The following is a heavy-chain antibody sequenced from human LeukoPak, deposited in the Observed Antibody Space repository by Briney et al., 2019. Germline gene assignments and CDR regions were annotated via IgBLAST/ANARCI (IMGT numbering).Heavy chain of an antibody. CDR1: GFNFGTHW. J-gene: IGHJ4*02. V-gene: IGHV3-7*01. CDR2: VKRDGSEK. Sequence: GGSLRLSCAASGFNFGTHWMTWVRQAPGKGLECVATVKRDGSEKYYVDSVKGRFTISRDNAKNLLYLQMNSLRAEDTAVYYCGTGWAVDYWGQGTLVTVSS. CDR3: GTGWAVDY. D-gene: IGHD5-24*01.